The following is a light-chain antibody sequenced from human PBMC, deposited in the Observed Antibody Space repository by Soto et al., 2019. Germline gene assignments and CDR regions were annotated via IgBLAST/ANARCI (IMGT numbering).Light chain of an antibody. J-gene: IGLJ1*01. CDR3: SSFTPSYFYV. Sequence: QSALTQPASVSGSPGQSITISCTGTGSDIGAYNYVSWYQQHPGKAPKLIIYGVTHRPSGVSTRFSASKSAYTASLTISGLQAEDEADYYCSSFTPSYFYVFGPGTKLTVL. V-gene: IGLV2-14*01. CDR1: GSDIGAYNY. CDR2: GVT.